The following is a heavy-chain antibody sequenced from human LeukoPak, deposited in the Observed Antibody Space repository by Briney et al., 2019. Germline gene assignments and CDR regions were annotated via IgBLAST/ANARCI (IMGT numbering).Heavy chain of an antibody. D-gene: IGHD1-26*01. V-gene: IGHV3-7*01. CDR3: ARVGAWDLQRVFEY. CDR1: GFRFGDYW. J-gene: IGHJ4*02. Sequence: GGSLRLSCAASGFRFGDYWMTWARHILGKGLEWVANIKQDGAEKHYAESVEGRFIISRDNAKNSLYLEMDSLKVEDTAVYYCARVGAWDLQRVFEYWGQGTLVTVSS. CDR2: IKQDGAEK.